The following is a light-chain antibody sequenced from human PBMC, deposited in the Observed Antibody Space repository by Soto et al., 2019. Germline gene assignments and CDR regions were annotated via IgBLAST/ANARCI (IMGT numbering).Light chain of an antibody. CDR3: SSHAGTYPGV. J-gene: IGLJ3*02. V-gene: IGLV2-11*01. Sequence: QSALTQPRSVSGSPGQSVTISCTGTSSDVGGCNFVSWYQQLPGKAPKLMIYDVTKRPSGVPDRFSGSKSGNTASLTISGLQAEDEADYYCSSHAGTYPGVFGGGTKLTVL. CDR2: DVT. CDR1: SSDVGGCNF.